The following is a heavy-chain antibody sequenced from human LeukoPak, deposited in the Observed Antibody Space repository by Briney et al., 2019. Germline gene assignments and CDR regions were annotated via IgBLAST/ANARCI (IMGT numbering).Heavy chain of an antibody. CDR1: GFTFSSYA. D-gene: IGHD6-19*01. V-gene: IGHV3-30-3*01. J-gene: IGHJ5*02. Sequence: QPGRSLRLSCAASGFTFSSYAMHWVRQAPGKGLEWVAVISYDGSNKYYADSVKGRFTISRDNSKNTLYLQMNSLRAEDTAVYYCARDSRVAVAGTSWFDPWGQGTLVTVSS. CDR2: ISYDGSNK. CDR3: ARDSRVAVAGTSWFDP.